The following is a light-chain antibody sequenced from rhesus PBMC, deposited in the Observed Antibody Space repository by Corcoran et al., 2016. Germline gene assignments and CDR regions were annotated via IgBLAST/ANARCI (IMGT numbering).Light chain of an antibody. CDR2: WAS. Sequence: DIVMTQSPDSLAVSLGERVTINCKSSQSLLYSSNNKNYLAWYQQKPGQAPKLPIYWASTRESGVPNRFSGSGSWTDFTLTSSGLQAEDVAVYYCQQYYSTPLTFGQGTKVEIK. CDR1: QSLLYSSNNKNY. J-gene: IGKJ1*01. V-gene: IGKV4-1*01. CDR3: QQYYSTPLT.